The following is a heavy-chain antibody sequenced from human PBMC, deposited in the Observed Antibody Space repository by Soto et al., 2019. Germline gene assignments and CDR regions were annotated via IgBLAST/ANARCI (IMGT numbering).Heavy chain of an antibody. Sequence: QVQLQESGPGLVKPSQTLSLTCTVSGGSISSGGYYWGWIRQHPGKGREWIGYIYYSGSTYYNPSLKTRVNTSVDTSKNQFALKLSSVTAADTAVYYCASTYYDSSGYHYFDYWGQGTLVTVSS. V-gene: IGHV4-31*03. CDR3: ASTYYDSSGYHYFDY. J-gene: IGHJ4*02. CDR2: IYYSGST. D-gene: IGHD3-22*01. CDR1: GGSISSGGYY.